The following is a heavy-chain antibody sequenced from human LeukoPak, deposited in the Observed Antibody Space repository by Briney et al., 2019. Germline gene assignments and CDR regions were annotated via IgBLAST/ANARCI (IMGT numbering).Heavy chain of an antibody. J-gene: IGHJ6*02. V-gene: IGHV4-39*01. CDR1: GGSISSDYF. CDR2: LHYSGST. Sequence: SETLSLTCIVSGGSISSDYFWGWIRQPPGRGLEWIGNLHYSGSTSYNPSLKSRVTISVDTSKNQFSLKLSSVTAADTAVYYCARSRDYYYYFGLDVWGQGTTVTVSS. CDR3: ARSRDYYYYFGLDV.